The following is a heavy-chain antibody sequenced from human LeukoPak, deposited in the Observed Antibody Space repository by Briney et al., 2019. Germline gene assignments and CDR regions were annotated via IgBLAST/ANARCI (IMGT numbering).Heavy chain of an antibody. CDR2: INWNGGST. J-gene: IGHJ6*03. Sequence: GGSLRLSCAASGFTFDDYGMSWVRQAPGKGLEWVSVINWNGGSTGYADSVKGRFTISRDNAKNSLYLQMNSLRAEDTALYYCARGVIRFDYYYYYMDVWGKGTTVTVSS. CDR1: GFTFDDYG. D-gene: IGHD3-10*01. CDR3: ARGVIRFDYYYYYMDV. V-gene: IGHV3-20*04.